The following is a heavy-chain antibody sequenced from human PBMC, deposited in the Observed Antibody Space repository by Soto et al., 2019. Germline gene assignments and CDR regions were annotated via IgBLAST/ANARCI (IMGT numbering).Heavy chain of an antibody. V-gene: IGHV1-69*13. CDR3: ARGGDGDNFGDVS. D-gene: IGHD2-21*01. J-gene: IGHJ5*02. Sequence: SVKVSCKASGGGNLRDYRTTWVRRAPGQGLEWMGGIIPKLGSANYAQNFQGRVTVTADESTNTVYMELRSLRSDDTAVYYCARGGDGDNFGDVSWGQGTPVNVSS. CDR1: GGGNLRDYR. CDR2: IIPKLGSA.